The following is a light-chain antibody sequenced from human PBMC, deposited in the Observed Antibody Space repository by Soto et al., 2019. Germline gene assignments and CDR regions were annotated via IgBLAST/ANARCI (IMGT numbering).Light chain of an antibody. CDR3: SSYTSSSTRV. CDR1: SSDVGGYNY. Sequence: QSALTQPASVSGSPGQSITISCTGTSSDVGGYNYVSWYQHHPGKAPKLMIYEVSNRPSGVSNRFSGSKSGNTASLTISGLQAEDEADYYCSSYTSSSTRVFGGGTK. J-gene: IGLJ3*02. CDR2: EVS. V-gene: IGLV2-14*01.